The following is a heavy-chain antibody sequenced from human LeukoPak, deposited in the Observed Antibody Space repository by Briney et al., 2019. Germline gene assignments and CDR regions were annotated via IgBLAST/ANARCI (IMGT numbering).Heavy chain of an antibody. Sequence: GGSLRLSCTASGFSFSGHWMHWARQLPGKGLVWVSRISPTGSTTSYADSVKGRFTVSRDNAKNSIFLQMNSLRVEDTAMYYCAKWRWHQSEFDLWGQGTLVTVSS. CDR3: AKWRWHQSEFDL. D-gene: IGHD5-24*01. J-gene: IGHJ5*02. CDR1: GFSFSGHW. V-gene: IGHV3-74*01. CDR2: ISPTGSTT.